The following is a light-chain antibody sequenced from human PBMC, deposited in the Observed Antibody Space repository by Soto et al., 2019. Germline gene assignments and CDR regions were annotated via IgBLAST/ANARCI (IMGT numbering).Light chain of an antibody. V-gene: IGKV1-9*01. J-gene: IGKJ2*01. Sequence: DIQLTQSPSFLSASIGDRVTITCRASQGISNYLAWYQQKPGKAPNVLSFDASTLQSGVPSRFSGSGSGTEFTLTISGLQPEDSATYYCQHLNSYPYAFGQGTKLEIK. CDR2: DAS. CDR3: QHLNSYPYA. CDR1: QGISNY.